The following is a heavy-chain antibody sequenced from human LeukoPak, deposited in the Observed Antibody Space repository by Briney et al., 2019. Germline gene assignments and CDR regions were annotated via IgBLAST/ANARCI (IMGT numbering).Heavy chain of an antibody. D-gene: IGHD4-17*01. CDR3: ARVISSGETLYYYYYYMDV. CDR1: GFTVSSTY. Sequence: GGSLRLSCAASGFTVSSTYMSWVRQAPGKGLEWVSVIYSGGSTYYADSVKGRFTISRDNSKNTLYLQMNSLRAEDTAVYYCARVISSGETLYYYYYYMDVWGKGTTVTISS. J-gene: IGHJ6*03. CDR2: IYSGGST. V-gene: IGHV3-66*01.